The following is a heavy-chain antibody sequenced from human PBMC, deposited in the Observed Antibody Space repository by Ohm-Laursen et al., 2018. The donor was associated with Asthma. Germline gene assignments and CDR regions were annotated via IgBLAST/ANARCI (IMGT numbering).Heavy chain of an antibody. Sequence: SLRLSCAASGFTFSSYSMNWVRQAPGKGLEWVSALSGSGGGTYYADSVKGRFTISRDNSKNTLYLQMNSLRAEDTAVYYCAKDRVYGDGLLAYDYWGQGTLVTVSP. CDR1: GFTFSSYS. CDR2: LSGSGGGT. CDR3: AKDRVYGDGLLAYDY. D-gene: IGHD2-8*01. J-gene: IGHJ4*02. V-gene: IGHV3-23*01.